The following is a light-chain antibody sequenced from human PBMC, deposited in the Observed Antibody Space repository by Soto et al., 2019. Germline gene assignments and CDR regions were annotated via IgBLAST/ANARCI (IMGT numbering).Light chain of an antibody. CDR3: QTWGTGIQV. J-gene: IGLJ3*02. CDR2: LNTDGSH. V-gene: IGLV4-69*01. Sequence: QPVLTQSPSASASLGASVKFTCTLSSGHNNYAIAWHQQQPDKGPRYLMKLNTDGSHNKGDGIPDRFSGSSSGAERYLTISSLQSDDEGHYYCQTWGTGIQVFGGGTQLTVL. CDR1: SGHNNYA.